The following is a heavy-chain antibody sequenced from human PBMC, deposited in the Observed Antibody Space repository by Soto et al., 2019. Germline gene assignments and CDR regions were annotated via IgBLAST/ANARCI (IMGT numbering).Heavy chain of an antibody. CDR3: ARGGMWLRHGADFDY. D-gene: IGHD5-12*01. Sequence: GGSLRLSCAASGFTFSSYGMHWVRQAPGKGLEWVAVIWYDGSNKYYADSVKGRFTISRDNSKNTLYLQMNSLRAEDTAVYYCARGGMWLRHGADFDYWGQGTLVTVSS. V-gene: IGHV3-33*01. CDR2: IWYDGSNK. J-gene: IGHJ4*02. CDR1: GFTFSSYG.